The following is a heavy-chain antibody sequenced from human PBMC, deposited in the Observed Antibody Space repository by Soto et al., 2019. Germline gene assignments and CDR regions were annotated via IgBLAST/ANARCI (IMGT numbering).Heavy chain of an antibody. V-gene: IGHV1-69*01. J-gene: IGHJ6*02. CDR1: GGTFSKYA. Sequence: VQLVQSGAEMQQPGASVRVSCKASGGTFSKYAFSWVRQAPGQGLEWLGGTIPMFGTPNYAKKFQARDAICAHESAATVYMELSSLRSEDTAVYFCARPLRDRNYYYGMAVWGQGTTVTVSS. CDR3: ARPLRDRNYYYGMAV. CDR2: TIPMFGTP. D-gene: IGHD3-22*01.